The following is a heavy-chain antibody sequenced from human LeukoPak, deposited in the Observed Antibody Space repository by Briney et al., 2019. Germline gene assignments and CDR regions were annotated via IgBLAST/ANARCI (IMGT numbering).Heavy chain of an antibody. D-gene: IGHD5-24*01. CDR3: AAAPIEMHQRGFDY. J-gene: IGHJ4*02. V-gene: IGHV1-58*02. Sequence: SVKVSCKASGFTFTNSAMQWVRQARGQRLEGIGGIVVASGNTKYAQKFQERVTITRDMSTSTAYMELSSLSPADTAVYYCAAAPIEMHQRGFDYWGQGTLVTVSS. CDR2: IVVASGNT. CDR1: GFTFTNSA.